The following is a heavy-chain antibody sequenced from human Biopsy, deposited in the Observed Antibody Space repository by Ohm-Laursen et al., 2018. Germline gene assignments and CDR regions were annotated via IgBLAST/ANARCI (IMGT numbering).Heavy chain of an antibody. V-gene: IGHV1-69*06. CDR1: GATFSNYA. CDR3: ARSFGVVINFEHNWFDP. J-gene: IGHJ5*02. CDR2: INPMFGTA. D-gene: IGHD3-3*01. Sequence: SVKVSCNASGATFSNYAINWLRQAPGQGLEWIGGINPMFGTAKYAQRFQGRVTITADKSTSTADMELSSLRSDDTAVYYCARSFGVVINFEHNWFDPWGQGTLVTVSS.